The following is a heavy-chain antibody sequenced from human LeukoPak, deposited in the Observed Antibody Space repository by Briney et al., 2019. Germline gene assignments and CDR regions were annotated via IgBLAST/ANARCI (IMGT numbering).Heavy chain of an antibody. V-gene: IGHV7-4-1*02. CDR2: INTNTGNP. CDR1: GYTFTDYY. D-gene: IGHD4-17*01. J-gene: IGHJ4*02. Sequence: ASVKVSCKASGYTFTDYYMQWVRQAPGQGLEWMGWINTNTGNPTYAQGFTGRFVFSLDTSVSTAYLQISSLKAEDTAVYYCARVTVTTGADYWGQGTLVTVSS. CDR3: ARVTVTTGADY.